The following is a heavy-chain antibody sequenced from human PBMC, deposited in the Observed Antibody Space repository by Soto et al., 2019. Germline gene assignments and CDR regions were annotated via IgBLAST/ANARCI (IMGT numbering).Heavy chain of an antibody. CDR3: AREAGTTRYYGMDV. V-gene: IGHV3-33*01. J-gene: IGHJ6*02. Sequence: QVQLVESGGGVVQPGRSLRLSCAASGFTFSSYGMHWVRQAPGKGLEWVAVIWYDGSNKYYADSVKGRFTISRDNSKNTLYLQMNSLRAEDTAVYYCAREAGTTRYYGMDVWGHGTTVTVSS. D-gene: IGHD1-7*01. CDR2: IWYDGSNK. CDR1: GFTFSSYG.